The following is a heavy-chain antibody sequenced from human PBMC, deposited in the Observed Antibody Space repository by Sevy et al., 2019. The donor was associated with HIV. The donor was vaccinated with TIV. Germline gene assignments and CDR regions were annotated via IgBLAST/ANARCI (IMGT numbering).Heavy chain of an antibody. J-gene: IGHJ6*02. Sequence: GGSLRLSCAASGFTFSSYWMSWVRQAPGKGLEWVANIKRDGSEKYYVDSVKGRFTISRDNAKNSLYLQMNSLRAEDTAVYYCARDCSSASCLWGMDVXGQGTTVTVSS. CDR3: ARDCSSASCLWGMDV. D-gene: IGHD2-2*01. V-gene: IGHV3-7*03. CDR2: IKRDGSEK. CDR1: GFTFSSYW.